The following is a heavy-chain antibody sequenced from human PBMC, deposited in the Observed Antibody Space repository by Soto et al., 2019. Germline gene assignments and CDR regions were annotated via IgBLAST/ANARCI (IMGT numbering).Heavy chain of an antibody. V-gene: IGHV4-31*11. J-gene: IGHJ6*02. CDR1: SGSVSGGVYN. Sequence: PSYTVSISGAVASGSVSGGVYNCSWIHQHPGKGLEWIGYIYYSGTTYYNPSLKSRVTISVDTSKNQFSLKLSSVTAADTAVYYCARADLNNDYGDYSHYYYGMDVWAHGTTVTVSX. CDR2: IYYSGTT. CDR3: ARADLNNDYGDYSHYYYGMDV. D-gene: IGHD4-17*01.